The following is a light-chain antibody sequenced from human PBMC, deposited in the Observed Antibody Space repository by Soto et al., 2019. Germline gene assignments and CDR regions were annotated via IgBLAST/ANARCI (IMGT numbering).Light chain of an antibody. CDR2: KAS. CDR1: QSLVCGDGNTF. Sequence: DVVMTQSPLSLPVTLGQPASISCRSSQSLVCGDGNTFLNWFQQRPGQSPRRLIYKASNRDSGVPDRFSGSGSGTDFTLKISRVEAEDVGVYYCMQGTHWPPETFGQGTKVEIK. CDR3: MQGTHWPPET. J-gene: IGKJ1*01. V-gene: IGKV2-30*01.